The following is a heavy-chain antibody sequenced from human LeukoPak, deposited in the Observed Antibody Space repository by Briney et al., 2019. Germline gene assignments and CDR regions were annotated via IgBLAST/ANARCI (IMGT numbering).Heavy chain of an antibody. CDR2: IYYSGST. D-gene: IGHD2-15*01. V-gene: IGHV4-39*07. Sequence: SETLSLTRTVSGCSISSSSYYWGWIRQPPGKGLEWIGSIYYSGSTYYNPSLKSRVTISVDTSKNQFSLKLSSVTAADTAVYYCARSGRGWFDPWGQGTLVTVSS. CDR1: GCSISSSSYY. CDR3: ARSGRGWFDP. J-gene: IGHJ5*02.